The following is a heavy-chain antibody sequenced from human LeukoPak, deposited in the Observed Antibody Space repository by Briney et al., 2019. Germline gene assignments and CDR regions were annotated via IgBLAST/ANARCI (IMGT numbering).Heavy chain of an antibody. CDR3: ARDKGVAPLFYYYGMDV. Sequence: GGSLRLSCAASGFTFSSFWVHWVRQAPGKGLVWISRINSDGSSTNYADSVKGRFTISRDNAKNTLYLQMNSLRAEDTAVYYCARDKGVAPLFYYYGMDVWGQGTTVTVSS. D-gene: IGHD3-10*01. J-gene: IGHJ6*02. CDR2: INSDGSST. CDR1: GFTFSSFW. V-gene: IGHV3-74*01.